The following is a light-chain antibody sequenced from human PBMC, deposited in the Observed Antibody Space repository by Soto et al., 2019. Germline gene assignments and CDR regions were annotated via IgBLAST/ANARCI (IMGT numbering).Light chain of an antibody. J-gene: IGKJ5*01. CDR3: QQRRNWPLLT. CDR2: NAS. Sequence: EIVLTQSPATLSLSPGERATLSCRATQSVSSYLAWYQQKPGQAPRLLIYNASNKATGIPARFRRSGSWTNLTLTISSIPCEDFAVYYCQQRRNWPLLTFGKGKRLEIK. CDR1: QSVSSY. V-gene: IGKV3-11*01.